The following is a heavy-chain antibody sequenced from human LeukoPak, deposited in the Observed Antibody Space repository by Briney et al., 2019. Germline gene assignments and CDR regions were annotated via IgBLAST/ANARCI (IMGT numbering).Heavy chain of an antibody. CDR3: ARLRSGGQVAGVHFDY. V-gene: IGHV4-34*01. CDR1: GGSFSGYF. CDR2: INQSGST. Sequence: PSETLSLTCAVFGGSFSGYFWSWIRQPPGKGLEWIGEINQSGSTNYNPSLKSRVTISIDTSKNHFSLKLSSVTAADTAVYYCARLRSGGQVAGVHFDYWGQGTLVTVSS. J-gene: IGHJ4*02. D-gene: IGHD6-19*01.